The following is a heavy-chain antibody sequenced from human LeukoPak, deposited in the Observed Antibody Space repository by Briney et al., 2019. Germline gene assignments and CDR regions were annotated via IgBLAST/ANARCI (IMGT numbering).Heavy chain of an antibody. J-gene: IGHJ4*02. V-gene: IGHV3-48*02. Sequence: GGSLRLSCAASGFTFSSYSMHWVRQAPGKGLEWVSYISISSTSIYYADSVKGRFTISRDNAKNSLYLQMNSLRDEDTAVYYCASGSFCTNGVCYKGFDYWGQGTLVSVSS. D-gene: IGHD2-8*01. CDR1: GFTFSSYS. CDR3: ASGSFCTNGVCYKGFDY. CDR2: ISISSTSI.